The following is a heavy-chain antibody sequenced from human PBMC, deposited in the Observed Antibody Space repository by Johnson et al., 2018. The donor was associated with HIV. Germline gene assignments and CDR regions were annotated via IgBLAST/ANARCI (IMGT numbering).Heavy chain of an antibody. CDR3: ARDPEGAPPLGAFDI. J-gene: IGHJ3*02. D-gene: IGHD1-26*01. CDR2: ISWNSGSI. CDR1: GFTFDDYA. V-gene: IGHV3-9*01. Sequence: VQLVESGGALVQPGRSLRLTCAASGFTFDDYAMHWVRLAPGKGLEWVSGISWNSGSIAYADSVKGRFTISRDNCKNTLYLQMNSLRAEDTAVYYCARDPEGAPPLGAFDIWGQGTMVTVSS.